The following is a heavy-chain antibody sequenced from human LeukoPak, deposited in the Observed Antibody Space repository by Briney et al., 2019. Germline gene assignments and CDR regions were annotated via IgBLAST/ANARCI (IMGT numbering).Heavy chain of an antibody. D-gene: IGHD3-22*01. V-gene: IGHV4-4*02. CDR3: ASRLRGLLLGEYHYFDY. Sequence: SGTLSLTCAVSGGSISSSNWWSWVRQPPGKGLEWIGEIYHSGSTYYNPSLKSRVTISVDTSKNQFSLKLSSVTAADTAVYYCASRLRGLLLGEYHYFDYWGQGTLVTVSS. J-gene: IGHJ4*02. CDR2: IYHSGST. CDR1: GGSISSSNW.